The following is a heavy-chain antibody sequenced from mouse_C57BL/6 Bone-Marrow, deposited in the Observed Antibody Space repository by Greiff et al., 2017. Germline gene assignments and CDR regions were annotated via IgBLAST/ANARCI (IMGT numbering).Heavy chain of an antibody. J-gene: IGHJ1*03. CDR1: GFNIKDDY. Sequence: EVQLVESGAELVRPGASVKLSCTASGFNIKDDYMHWVKQRPEQGLEWIGWIDPENGDTEYAPKFQGKATITADTSSNTAYLRLSSLTSEDTAVYYCTTYGNYWYFDVWGTGTTVTVSS. D-gene: IGHD2-1*01. CDR2: IDPENGDT. CDR3: TTYGNYWYFDV. V-gene: IGHV14-4*01.